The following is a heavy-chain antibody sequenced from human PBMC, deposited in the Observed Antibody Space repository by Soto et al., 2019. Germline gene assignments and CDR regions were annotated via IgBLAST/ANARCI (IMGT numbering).Heavy chain of an antibody. Sequence: SETLSLTCTVSGGSISSYYWSWIRQPPGKGLEWIGYIYYSGSTNYNPSLKSRVTISVDTSKNQFSLKLSSVTAADTAVYYCARELHSLATEYSYGPYYYYYYGMEVWGQGPTVTVSS. CDR2: IYYSGST. CDR1: GGSISSYY. D-gene: IGHD5-18*01. CDR3: ARELHSLATEYSYGPYYYYYYGMEV. V-gene: IGHV4-59*01. J-gene: IGHJ6*02.